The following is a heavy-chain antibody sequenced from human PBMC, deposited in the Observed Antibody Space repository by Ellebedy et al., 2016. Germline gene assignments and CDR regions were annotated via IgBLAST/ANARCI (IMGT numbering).Heavy chain of an antibody. V-gene: IGHV3-30-3*01. CDR2: ISYDGSNK. CDR1: GFTFSSYA. CDR3: ASMGTVTTFWAFDY. D-gene: IGHD4-17*01. J-gene: IGHJ4*02. Sequence: GGSLRLXXAASGFTFSSYAMHWVRQAPGKGLEWVAVISYDGSNKYYADSVKGRFTISRDNSKNTLYLQMNSLRAEDTAVYYCASMGTVTTFWAFDYWGQGTLVTVSS.